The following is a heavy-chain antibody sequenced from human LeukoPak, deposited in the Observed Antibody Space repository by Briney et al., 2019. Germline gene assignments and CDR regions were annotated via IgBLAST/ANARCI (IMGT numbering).Heavy chain of an antibody. CDR2: IYDTGST. V-gene: IGHV4-59*01. Sequence: SETLSLTCTVYGGSISSYYWSWIRQPPGKGLEWIGYIYDTGSTNYNPSLKSRVTISIETSKNQFSLNLRSVTAADTAVYYCARITYGPPDYWGQGTLVTVSS. CDR3: ARITYGPPDY. D-gene: IGHD4-17*01. J-gene: IGHJ4*02. CDR1: GGSISSYY.